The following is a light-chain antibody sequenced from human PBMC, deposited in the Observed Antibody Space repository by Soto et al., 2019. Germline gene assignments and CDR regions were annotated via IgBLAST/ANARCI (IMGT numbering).Light chain of an antibody. CDR3: QQYTSYPWT. Sequence: DIQMTQSPSTLSASVGDRVTITCRASQSISSWLAWYQQKSGKAPKLLIYKASSLESGVPSRFSGSGSGTEFTLTISSLQPDDFATYYCQQYTSYPWTFGQGTKVEIK. V-gene: IGKV1-5*03. J-gene: IGKJ1*01. CDR1: QSISSW. CDR2: KAS.